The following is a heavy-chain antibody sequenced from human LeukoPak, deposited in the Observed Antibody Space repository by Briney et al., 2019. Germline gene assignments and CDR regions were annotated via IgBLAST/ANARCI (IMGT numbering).Heavy chain of an antibody. J-gene: IGHJ4*02. CDR1: GGTFSSYA. V-gene: IGHV1-69*04. Sequence: GASVKVSCKASGGTFSSYAISWVRQAPGQGLEWMGRIIPIFGIANYAQKFQGRVTITADKSTSTAYMELSSLRSEDTAVYYCASDRYSYGSATPFDYWGQGTLVTVSS. D-gene: IGHD5-18*01. CDR3: ASDRYSYGSATPFDY. CDR2: IIPIFGIA.